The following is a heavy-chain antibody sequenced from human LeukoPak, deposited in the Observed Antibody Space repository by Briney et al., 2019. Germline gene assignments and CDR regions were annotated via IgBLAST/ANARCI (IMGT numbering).Heavy chain of an antibody. CDR3: ARVGSGSGSYGSGNYYFDD. CDR1: GFTFSDYY. J-gene: IGHJ4*02. D-gene: IGHD3-10*01. Sequence: PGGSLRLSCAASGFTFSDYYMSWIRQAPGKGLEWVSYISSSSSYTNYADSVKGRFTISRDNAKNSLYLQMNSLRAEDTAVYYCARVGSGSGSYGSGNYYFDDWGPGTLVTVSS. CDR2: ISSSSSYT. V-gene: IGHV3-11*05.